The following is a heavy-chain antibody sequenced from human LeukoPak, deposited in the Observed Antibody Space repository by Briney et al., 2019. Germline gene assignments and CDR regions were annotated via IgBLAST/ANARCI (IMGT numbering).Heavy chain of an antibody. CDR2: IYSGGST. CDR3: ARDARDYGDYGDYFDY. CDR1: GFTFSSYA. Sequence: GGSLRLSCAASGFTFSSYAMSWVRQAPGKGLEWVSVIYSGGSTYYADSVKGRFTISRDNSKNTLYLQMNSLRAEDTAVYYCARDARDYGDYGDYFDYWGQGTLVTVSS. D-gene: IGHD4-17*01. V-gene: IGHV3-66*01. J-gene: IGHJ4*02.